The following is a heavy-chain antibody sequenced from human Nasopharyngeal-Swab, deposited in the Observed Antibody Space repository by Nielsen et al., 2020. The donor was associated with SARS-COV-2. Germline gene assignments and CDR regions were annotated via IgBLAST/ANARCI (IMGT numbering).Heavy chain of an antibody. J-gene: IGHJ6*02. Sequence: ASVKVSCKASGYTFTSYYMHWVRQAPGQGLEWMGIINPSGGSTSYAQKFQGRVTMTRDTSTSTVYMELSSLRSEDTAVYYCARDLPFGDPSDYYGMDVWGQGTTVTVSS. CDR2: INPSGGST. CDR3: ARDLPFGDPSDYYGMDV. V-gene: IGHV1-46*01. D-gene: IGHD3-3*01. CDR1: GYTFTSYY.